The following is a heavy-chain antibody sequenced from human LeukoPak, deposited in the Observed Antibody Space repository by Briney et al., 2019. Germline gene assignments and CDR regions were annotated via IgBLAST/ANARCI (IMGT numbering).Heavy chain of an antibody. V-gene: IGHV4-39*07. J-gene: IGHJ4*02. CDR1: GGSISSRNYY. CDR3: ARGYGDYWDPFDY. D-gene: IGHD4-17*01. CDR2: GYYSGYT. Sequence: SETLSLTCIVSGGSISSRNYYWGWIRQPPGKGLEWIGSGYYSGYTHYNPSLKSRVSISVDTSKNQFSLKLSSVTAADTAVYYCARGYGDYWDPFDYWGQGTLVTVSS.